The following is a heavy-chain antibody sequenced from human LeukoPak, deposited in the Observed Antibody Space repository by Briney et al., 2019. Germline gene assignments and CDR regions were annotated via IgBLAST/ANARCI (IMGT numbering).Heavy chain of an antibody. Sequence: GGSLRLSCAASGFTFSGYVMTWVRQPPGKGLQWVADISGSGGSTYYADSVKGRFTISRDNSKNTLYLQMNSLRAEDTAVYYCASQSYSRRDAFDIWGQGTMVTVSS. D-gene: IGHD6-13*01. J-gene: IGHJ3*02. CDR3: ASQSYSRRDAFDI. CDR1: GFTFSGYV. CDR2: ISGSGGST. V-gene: IGHV3-23*01.